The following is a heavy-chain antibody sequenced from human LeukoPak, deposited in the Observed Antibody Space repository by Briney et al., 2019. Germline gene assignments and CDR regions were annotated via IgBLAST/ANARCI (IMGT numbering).Heavy chain of an antibody. J-gene: IGHJ4*02. V-gene: IGHV1-8*01. CDR3: ARGARLITTIRGVMYYFDY. Sequence: VASVKVSCKASGYTFTSYDINWVRQATGQGLEWVGWMSPNSGNTGYAQKFQGRVTMTRNTSISTAYMELSSLFSEDTAVYYCARGARLITTIRGVMYYFDYWGQGTLVTVSS. CDR1: GYTFTSYD. D-gene: IGHD3-10*01. CDR2: MSPNSGNT.